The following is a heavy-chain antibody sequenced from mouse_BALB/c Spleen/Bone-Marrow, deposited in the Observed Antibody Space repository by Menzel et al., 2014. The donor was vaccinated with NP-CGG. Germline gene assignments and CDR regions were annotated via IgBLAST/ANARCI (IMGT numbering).Heavy chain of an antibody. CDR2: IRNKANGYTT. Sequence: EVKLVESGGGLVQPGGSLRLSCATSGFTFTDYYMSWVRQPPGKALEWLGFIRNKANGYTTEYSASVKGRFTISRDNSQSIPYLQMNTLRAEDSATYYCARDVGNYVRFAYWGQGTLVTVSA. D-gene: IGHD2-1*01. V-gene: IGHV7-3*02. CDR1: GFTFTDYY. J-gene: IGHJ3*01. CDR3: ARDVGNYVRFAY.